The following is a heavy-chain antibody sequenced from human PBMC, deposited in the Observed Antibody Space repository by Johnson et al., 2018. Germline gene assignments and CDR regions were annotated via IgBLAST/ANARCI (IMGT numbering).Heavy chain of an antibody. Sequence: VQLVQSGGGLVKPGGSLRLSCAASGFTFSSYSMNWVRQAPGKGLEWVSSISSSSSYIYYADSVTGRFTISRDNAKNSLYLQMNSLRAEDTAVYYCARPIYDSSGYYHKNAFDIWGQGTMVTVSS. V-gene: IGHV3-21*01. CDR1: GFTFSSYS. CDR3: ARPIYDSSGYYHKNAFDI. J-gene: IGHJ3*02. D-gene: IGHD3-22*01. CDR2: ISSSSSYI.